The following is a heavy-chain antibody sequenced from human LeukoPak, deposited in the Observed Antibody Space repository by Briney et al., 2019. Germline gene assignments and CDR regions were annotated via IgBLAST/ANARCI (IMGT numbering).Heavy chain of an antibody. CDR3: ARDLGWRDSSGSSDY. J-gene: IGHJ4*02. CDR1: GYTFTSYG. V-gene: IGHV1-18*01. CDR2: ISAYNGNT. Sequence: ASVKVSCKASGYTFTSYGISWVRQAPGQGLEWMGWISAYNGNTNYAQKLQGRVTMTTDTSTSAAYMELRSLRSDDTAVYYCARDLGWRDSSGSSDYWGQGTLVTVSS. D-gene: IGHD3-22*01.